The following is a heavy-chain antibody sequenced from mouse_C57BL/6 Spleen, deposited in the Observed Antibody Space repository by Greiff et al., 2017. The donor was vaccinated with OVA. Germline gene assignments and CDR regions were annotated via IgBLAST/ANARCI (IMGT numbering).Heavy chain of an antibody. D-gene: IGHD2-4*01. CDR2: ISSGGDYI. CDR1: GFTFSSYA. J-gene: IGHJ3*01. V-gene: IGHV5-9-1*02. CDR3: TREGLRRREAWFAY. Sequence: EVKVLESGEGLVKPGGSLKLSCAASGFTFSSYAMSWVRQTPETRLEWVAYISSGGDYIYYADTVKGRFTISRDNARNTLYLQMSSLKSEDTAMYYWTREGLRRREAWFAYWGQGTLVTVSA.